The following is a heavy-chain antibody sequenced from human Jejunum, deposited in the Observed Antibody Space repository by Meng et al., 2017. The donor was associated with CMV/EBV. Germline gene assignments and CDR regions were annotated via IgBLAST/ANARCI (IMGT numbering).Heavy chain of an antibody. Sequence: LQLRESGPGLVKPSETLSLTFTVSGGSIGSTSNYWGWIRQPPGKGLEWIGSIYYTGSTYYNPSLKSRVTISVDTSKNKFSLKLSSVTAADTAVYYCARVHYYDSGGYYHDCFDPWGQGTLVTVSS. CDR1: GGSIGSTSNY. V-gene: IGHV4-39*07. D-gene: IGHD3-22*01. CDR2: IYYTGST. J-gene: IGHJ5*02. CDR3: ARVHYYDSGGYYHDCFDP.